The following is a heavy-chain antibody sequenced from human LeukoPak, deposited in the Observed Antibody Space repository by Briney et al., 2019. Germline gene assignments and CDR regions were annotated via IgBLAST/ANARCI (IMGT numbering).Heavy chain of an antibody. Sequence: GASVKVSCKVSGYTLTELSMHWVRQAPGKGLEWMGGFDPEDGETIYAQKFQGRVTMTEDTSTDTAYMELSSLRSEDTAVYYCATDSSIAMAGYYYYYGMDVWGQGTTVTVSS. D-gene: IGHD6-19*01. CDR2: FDPEDGET. CDR3: ATDSSIAMAGYYYYYGMDV. V-gene: IGHV1-24*01. CDR1: GYTLTELS. J-gene: IGHJ6*02.